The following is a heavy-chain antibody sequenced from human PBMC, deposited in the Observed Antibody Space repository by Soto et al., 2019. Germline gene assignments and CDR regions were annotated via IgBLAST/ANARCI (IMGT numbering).Heavy chain of an antibody. CDR3: ASVTTLNYYDSSGYHLWVGDYYYGMDV. J-gene: IGHJ6*02. Sequence: EVQLVESGGGLVKPGGSLRLSCAASGFTFSSYSMNWVRQAPGKGLEWVSSISSSSSYIYYADSVKGRFTISRDNAKNPRYLQMNSLRAEDTAVYYCASVTTLNYYDSSGYHLWVGDYYYGMDVWGQGTTVTVSS. D-gene: IGHD3-22*01. V-gene: IGHV3-21*01. CDR1: GFTFSSYS. CDR2: ISSSSSYI.